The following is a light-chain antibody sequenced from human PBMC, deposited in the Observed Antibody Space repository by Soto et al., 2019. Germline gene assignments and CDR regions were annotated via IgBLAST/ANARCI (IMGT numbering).Light chain of an antibody. Sequence: DIQMTQSPSTLSASVGDRVTITCQASQSIKTNLAWYHQKPGKAPNLLIYMASSLQSGVPSRFSGSGSGTEFTLTISSLQPDDFASYYCQQYEDYPITFGQGTRLEIK. CDR2: MAS. V-gene: IGKV1-5*03. J-gene: IGKJ5*01. CDR3: QQYEDYPIT. CDR1: QSIKTN.